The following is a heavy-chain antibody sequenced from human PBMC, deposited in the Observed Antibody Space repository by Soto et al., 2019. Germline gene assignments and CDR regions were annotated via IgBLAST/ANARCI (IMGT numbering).Heavy chain of an antibody. CDR1: GYLFGTYL. J-gene: IGHJ4*02. CDR2: IDPGDSYI. V-gene: IGHV5-10-1*01. Sequence: GESLKISFQCSGYLFGTYLIRFVRQMPGKGLEWMGRIDPGDSYINYSPSFQGHVNISVDNSISTAYLQFNSLKASDTAIYYCARVRVPASYENSSDHWGQGTLVTLYS. D-gene: IGHD3-10*01. CDR3: ARVRVPASYENSSDH.